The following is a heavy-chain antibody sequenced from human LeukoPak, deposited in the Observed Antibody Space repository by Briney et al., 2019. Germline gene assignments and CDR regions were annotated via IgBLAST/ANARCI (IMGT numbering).Heavy chain of an antibody. CDR3: AARSGRAPIYIDY. J-gene: IGHJ4*02. D-gene: IGHD3-10*01. Sequence: QSGGSLRLSCAASGFTFDDYGLSWVRQAPGKGLEWVSAISGSGGSTYYADSVKGRFTISRDNSKNTLYLQMNSLRAEDTAIYYCAARSGRAPIYIDYWGQGTLVTVSS. CDR1: GFTFDDYG. V-gene: IGHV3-23*01. CDR2: ISGSGGST.